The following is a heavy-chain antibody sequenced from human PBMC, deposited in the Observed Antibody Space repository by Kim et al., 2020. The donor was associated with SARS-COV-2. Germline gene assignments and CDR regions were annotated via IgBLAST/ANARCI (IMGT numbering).Heavy chain of an antibody. CDR3: AREGSGWGNWFDP. D-gene: IGHD6-19*01. Sequence: SETLSLTCAVYGGSFSGYYWSWIRQPPGKGLEWIGEINHSGSTNYNPSLKSRVTISVDTSKNQFSLKLSSVTAADTAVYYCAREGSGWGNWFDPWGQGTL. CDR2: INHSGST. V-gene: IGHV4-34*01. J-gene: IGHJ5*02. CDR1: GGSFSGYY.